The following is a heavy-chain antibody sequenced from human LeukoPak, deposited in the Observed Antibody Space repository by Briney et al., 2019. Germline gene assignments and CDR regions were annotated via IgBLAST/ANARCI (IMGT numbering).Heavy chain of an antibody. CDR3: ARDTLNGPFVISLDY. CDR2: ISSDGRVE. V-gene: IGHV3-48*03. CDR1: GFSFSSYE. Sequence: GGSLRLSCAASGFSFSSYEMNWVRQAPGKGLEWVSHISSDGRVETYVDSVRGRFTMSRDNAKNFLFLQMSGLRAEDTAVYYCARDTLNGPFVISLDYWGQGALVTVSS. D-gene: IGHD3-9*01. J-gene: IGHJ4*02.